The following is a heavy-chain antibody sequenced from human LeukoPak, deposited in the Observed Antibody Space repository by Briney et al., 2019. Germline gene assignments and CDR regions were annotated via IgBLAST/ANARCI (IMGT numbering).Heavy chain of an antibody. D-gene: IGHD1-26*01. V-gene: IGHV3-30*03. J-gene: IGHJ4*02. Sequence: GGSLRLSCAASGFTFSSYGMHWVRQAPGKGLEWVAVISYDGSNKYYADSVKGRFTISRDNAKNSLYLQMNSLRAEDTAVYYCARDRRGVVDATSSLGYYFDYWGQGTLVTVSS. CDR3: ARDRRGVVDATSSLGYYFDY. CDR1: GFTFSSYG. CDR2: ISYDGSNK.